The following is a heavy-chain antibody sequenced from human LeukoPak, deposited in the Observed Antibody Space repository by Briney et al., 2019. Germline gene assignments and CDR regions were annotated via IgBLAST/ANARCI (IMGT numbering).Heavy chain of an antibody. CDR3: ARGSYGSGSYYPDY. Sequence: GGSLRLSCAASGFTVSSNYMSWVRQAPGKGLEWVSVIYSGGSTYYADSVKGRFTISRDNSKNTLYLQMNSLRAEDTAVYYCARGSYGSGSYYPDYWGQGTLVTVS. CDR2: IYSGGST. V-gene: IGHV3-66*01. D-gene: IGHD3-10*01. CDR1: GFTVSSNY. J-gene: IGHJ4*02.